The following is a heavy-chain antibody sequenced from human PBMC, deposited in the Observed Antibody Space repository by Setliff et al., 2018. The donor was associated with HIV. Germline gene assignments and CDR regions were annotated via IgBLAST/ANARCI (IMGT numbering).Heavy chain of an antibody. J-gene: IGHJ4*02. V-gene: IGHV3-7*03. CDR2: TKFDGSES. D-gene: IGHD3-22*01. CDR1: GFTFSSYS. Sequence: GGSLRLSCAASGFTFSSYSMNWVRQAPGKGLEWVSDTKFDGSESYYVDSVKGRFIASTDNAKNSLFLQMNSLKAEDTAVYYCARAYNVYDYRFDSSGYDYWGQGTLVTVSS. CDR3: ARAYNVYDYRFDSSGYDY.